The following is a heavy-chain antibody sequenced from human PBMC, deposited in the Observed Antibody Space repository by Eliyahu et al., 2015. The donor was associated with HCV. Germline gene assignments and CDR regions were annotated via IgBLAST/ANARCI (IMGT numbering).Heavy chain of an antibody. CDR3: ARILGCGSTSCYILFDY. CDR2: IFSNDEE. J-gene: IGHJ4*02. V-gene: IGHV2-26*01. CDR1: GFSLSNARMG. Sequence: QVTLKESGPVLVKPTETLTLTCTVSGFSLSNARMGVSWIRQPPGKALEWLAHIFSNDEESYSTSLKSRLAISKDTSKSQVVLTMTNMDPVDTATYYCARILGCGSTSCYILFDYWGQGTLVTVSS. D-gene: IGHD2-2*01.